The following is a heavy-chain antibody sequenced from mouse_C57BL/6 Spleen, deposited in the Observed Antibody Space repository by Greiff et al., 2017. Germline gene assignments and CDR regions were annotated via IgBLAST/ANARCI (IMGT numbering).Heavy chain of an antibody. Sequence: VQLQQSGAELVRPGASVKLSCTASGFNIKDYYMHWVKQRPEQGLEWIGRIDPEDGDTEYAPKFQGKATMTADTSSNTAYLQLSSLTSEDTAVYYCTPFYYDYVFAYWGKGTLVTVSA. CDR2: IDPEDGDT. CDR1: GFNIKDYY. CDR3: TPFYYDYVFAY. D-gene: IGHD2-4*01. V-gene: IGHV14-1*01. J-gene: IGHJ3*01.